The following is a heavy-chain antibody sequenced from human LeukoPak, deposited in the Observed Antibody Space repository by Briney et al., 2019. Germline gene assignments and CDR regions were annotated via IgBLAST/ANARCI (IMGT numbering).Heavy chain of an antibody. CDR2: IIPILGIA. Sequence: SVKVSCKASGGTFISYTISWVRQAPGQGLEWMGRIIPILGIANYAQKFQGRVTITADKSTSTAYMELSSLRSEDTAVYYCARLAVTLYSYGSARDDYWGQGTLVTVSS. CDR1: GGTFISYT. J-gene: IGHJ4*02. D-gene: IGHD5-18*01. V-gene: IGHV1-69*02. CDR3: ARLAVTLYSYGSARDDY.